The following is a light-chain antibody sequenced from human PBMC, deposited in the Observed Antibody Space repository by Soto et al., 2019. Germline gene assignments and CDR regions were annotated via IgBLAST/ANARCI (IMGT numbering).Light chain of an antibody. CDR2: SDT. Sequence: SYELTQPPSVSVAPGKTASISCGGNNIGSKGVHWYQQKPGQAPVLVIYSDTDLPPVIPERFSGSNSANLATLTISRVEAGDESDYYGQVWDSGSAHVVFGGGTDLTVL. CDR1: NIGSKG. CDR3: QVWDSGSAHVV. V-gene: IGLV3-21*04. J-gene: IGLJ2*01.